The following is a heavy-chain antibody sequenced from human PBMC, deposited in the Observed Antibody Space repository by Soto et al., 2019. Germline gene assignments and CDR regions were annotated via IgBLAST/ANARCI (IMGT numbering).Heavy chain of an antibody. CDR2: INHSGST. CDR3: ARGRDGYIGGAALGS. CDR1: GGSFSGYY. Sequence: QVQLQQWGAGLLKPSETLSLTCAVYGGSFSGYYWSWIRQPPGKGLEWIGEINHSGSTNYNPSLKSRVATSVDTSKNQFSLKLSSVTAADTAVYYCARGRDGYIGGAALGSWGQGTLVTVSS. V-gene: IGHV4-34*01. J-gene: IGHJ5*02. D-gene: IGHD1-26*01.